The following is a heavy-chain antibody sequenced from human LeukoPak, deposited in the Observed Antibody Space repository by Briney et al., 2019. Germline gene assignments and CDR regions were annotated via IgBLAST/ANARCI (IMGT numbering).Heavy chain of an antibody. CDR3: ARYVWGSYRSSDYYFDY. CDR2: IDWDDDK. CDR1: GLSLRTRGGG. V-gene: IGHV2-5*05. Sequence: SGPTLLHPTQTLTLTCNFYGLSLRTRGGGEGRIRQPPGKALGWLSLIDWDDDKRYGPSLKSRLTITKDTSKNQVVLTMTNMDPVDTATYFCARYVWGSYRSSDYYFDYWGQGTLVTVSS. J-gene: IGHJ4*02. D-gene: IGHD3-16*02.